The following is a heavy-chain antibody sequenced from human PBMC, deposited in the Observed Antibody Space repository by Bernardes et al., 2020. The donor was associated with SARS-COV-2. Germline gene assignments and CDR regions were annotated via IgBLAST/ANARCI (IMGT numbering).Heavy chain of an antibody. CDR3: ARVGVVAANYYYYYGMDV. J-gene: IGHJ6*02. Sequence: ASVKVSCKASGYTFTGYAMNWVRQAPGQGLEWMGWINTNTGNPTYAQGFTGRFVFSLDTSVSTAYLQISSLKAEDTAVYYCARVGVVAANYYYYYGMDVWGQGTTVTVSS. CDR2: INTNTGNP. CDR1: GYTFTGYA. V-gene: IGHV7-4-1*02. D-gene: IGHD2-15*01.